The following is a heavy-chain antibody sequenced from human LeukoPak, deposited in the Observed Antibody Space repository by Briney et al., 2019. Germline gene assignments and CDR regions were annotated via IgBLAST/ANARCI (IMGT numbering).Heavy chain of an antibody. CDR3: TREAYYCSSTSCYASIGLIFRFDP. V-gene: IGHV3-15*01. Sequence: PGGSLRLSCVASGFTFSHAWMSWVRQAPGKGLEWVGRIKSKTDGGTTDYAAPVKGRFTISRDDSKNTAYLQMNSLKTEDTAVYYCTREAYYCSSTSCYASIGLIFRFDPWGQGTLVTVSS. CDR1: GFTFSHAW. J-gene: IGHJ5*02. CDR2: IKSKTDGGTT. D-gene: IGHD2-2*01.